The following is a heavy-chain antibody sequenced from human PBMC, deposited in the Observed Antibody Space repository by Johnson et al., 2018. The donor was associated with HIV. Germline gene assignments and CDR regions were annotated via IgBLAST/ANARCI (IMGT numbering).Heavy chain of an antibody. CDR1: GFTVSSNY. CDR2: IYSGGST. CDR3: ARGIAAAGIPVKAFDI. V-gene: IGHV3-53*01. Sequence: VQLVESGGGLVQPGGSLRLSCAASGFTVSSNYMSWVRQAPGKGLEWVSVIYSGGSTYYADYVKGRFTLSRDNSKNTLYLQRNSLRAEDTAVYYWARGIAAAGIPVKAFDIWGQGTMVTVSS. J-gene: IGHJ3*02. D-gene: IGHD6-13*01.